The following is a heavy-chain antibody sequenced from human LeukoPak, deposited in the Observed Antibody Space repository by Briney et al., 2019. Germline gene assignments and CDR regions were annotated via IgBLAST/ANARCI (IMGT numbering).Heavy chain of an antibody. J-gene: IGHJ6*03. D-gene: IGHD4-11*01. V-gene: IGHV4-61*02. CDR3: ASPSDYSDYYYYIDV. CDR2: IYTGGST. CDR1: GGSISSARYF. Sequence: SETLSLTCTVSGGSISSARYFWSWIRQPAGKGLEWIGRIYTGGSTNYNPSLKSRVTISVDTSKNQFSLQLNSVTAADTAVYYCASPSDYSDYYYYIDVWGKGTTVTVPS.